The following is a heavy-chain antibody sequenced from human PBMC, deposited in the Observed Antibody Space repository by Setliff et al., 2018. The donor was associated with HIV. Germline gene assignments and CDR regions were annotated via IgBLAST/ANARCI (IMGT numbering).Heavy chain of an antibody. J-gene: IGHJ3*02. D-gene: IGHD1-1*01. CDR3: TQSQHLQYQMAAFDI. CDR1: GFTVNSGA. Sequence: PGGSLRLSCAGSGFTVNSGAMNWVRQAPGKGLEWVPGISGSGGHTYYAESVKGRFTISRDKSKNTLYLQMNSLRAEDTAVYYCTQSQHLQYQMAAFDIWGQGTKVTVSS. CDR2: ISGSGGHT. V-gene: IGHV3-23*01.